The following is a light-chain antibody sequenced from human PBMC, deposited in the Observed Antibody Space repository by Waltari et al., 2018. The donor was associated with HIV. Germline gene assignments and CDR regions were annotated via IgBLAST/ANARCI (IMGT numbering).Light chain of an antibody. V-gene: IGLV3-19*01. CDR1: SLRSYY. Sequence: SSELTQDPAVSVALGQTVRITCQGDSLRSYYASWYQQKPGQAPVLVIYGKNNRPSGIPDRFSGSSSGNTASLTITGAQAEDEAEYFCNSRDSSVNDVVFGGGTKLTVL. CDR2: GKN. J-gene: IGLJ2*01. CDR3: NSRDSSVNDVV.